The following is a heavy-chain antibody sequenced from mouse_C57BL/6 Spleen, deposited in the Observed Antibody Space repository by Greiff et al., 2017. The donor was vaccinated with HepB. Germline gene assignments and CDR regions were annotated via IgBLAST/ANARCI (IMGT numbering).Heavy chain of an antibody. V-gene: IGHV1-82*01. J-gene: IGHJ3*01. CDR2: MYPGDGDT. CDR3: ARDSWDGFAY. D-gene: IGHD3-2*01. CDR1: GYAFSSSW. Sequence: VQVVESGPELVKPGASVKIPCKASGYAFSSSWMNWVKQRPGKGLEWIGRMYPGDGDTNYNGKFKGKATLTADKSSSTAYMQLSSLTSEDSAVYFCARDSWDGFAYWGQGTLVTVSA.